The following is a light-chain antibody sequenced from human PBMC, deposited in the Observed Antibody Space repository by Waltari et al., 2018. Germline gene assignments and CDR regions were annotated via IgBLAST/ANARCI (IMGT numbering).Light chain of an antibody. V-gene: IGLV2-14*01. CDR3: SSYASSNFLV. CDR2: EAT. J-gene: IGLJ3*02. CDR1: RSDVGGFTY. Sequence: QSALRQPASVSGSSGQSITISCTGARSDVGGFTYVSWYQQNPGKAPKLLIFEATKRPSGVAIRFAGSTSGNTASLTISGLQAEDEADYYCSSYASSNFLVFGGGTKVTVL.